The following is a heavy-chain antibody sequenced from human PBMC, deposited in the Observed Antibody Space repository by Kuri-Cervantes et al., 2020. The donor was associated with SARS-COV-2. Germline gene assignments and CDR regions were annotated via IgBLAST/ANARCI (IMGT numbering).Heavy chain of an antibody. D-gene: IGHD2-2*01. J-gene: IGHJ4*02. Sequence: VSVKVSCKASGYTFTGYYMHWVRQAPGQGLEWMGWINPNSGGTNYAQKFQGRVTMTRDTSISTAYMELSRLRSDDTAVYYCARACSSTSCYFSEFDYWGQGTLVTVSS. CDR3: ARACSSTSCYFSEFDY. CDR2: INPNSGGT. V-gene: IGHV1-2*02. CDR1: GYTFTGYY.